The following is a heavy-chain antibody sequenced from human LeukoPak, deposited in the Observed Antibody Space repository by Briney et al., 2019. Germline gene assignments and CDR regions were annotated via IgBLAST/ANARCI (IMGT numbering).Heavy chain of an antibody. CDR2: ISGSGGST. J-gene: IGHJ4*02. CDR3: ARVDISVGATTPFDY. Sequence: GGSLRLSCAASGFTFSNYAMTWVRQAPGKGLEWVSAISGSGGSTYYADSVKGRFTISRDNSKNTLYLQMNSLRAEDTAVYYCARVDISVGATTPFDYWGQGTLVTVSS. CDR1: GFTFSNYA. D-gene: IGHD1-26*01. V-gene: IGHV3-23*01.